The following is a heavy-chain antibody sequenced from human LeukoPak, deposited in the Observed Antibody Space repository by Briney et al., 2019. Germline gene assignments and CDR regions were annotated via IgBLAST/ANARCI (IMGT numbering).Heavy chain of an antibody. Sequence: SETLSLTCAVYGGSFSGYYWSWIRQPPGKGLEWIGEINHSGSTNYNPSLKSRVTISVDTSKNQFSLKLSSVAAADTAVYYCARNWNYVYYYGMDVWGQGTTVTVSS. CDR3: ARNWNYVYYYGMDV. CDR1: GGSFSGYY. V-gene: IGHV4-34*01. CDR2: INHSGST. J-gene: IGHJ6*02. D-gene: IGHD1-7*01.